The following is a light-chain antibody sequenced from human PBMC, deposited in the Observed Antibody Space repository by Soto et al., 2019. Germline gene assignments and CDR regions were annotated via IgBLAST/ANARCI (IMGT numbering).Light chain of an antibody. CDR1: SSDVGGYNY. Sequence: QSALTQPASVSGCPGQSITISCTGTSSDVGGYNYVSWYQQHPGKAPKLMIYEVSNRPSGVSIRFSGSKSGNTASPTISGLQAEDEADYYCSSYTSSTSLDVFGTGTKVTVL. CDR2: EVS. V-gene: IGLV2-14*01. J-gene: IGLJ1*01. CDR3: SSYTSSTSLDV.